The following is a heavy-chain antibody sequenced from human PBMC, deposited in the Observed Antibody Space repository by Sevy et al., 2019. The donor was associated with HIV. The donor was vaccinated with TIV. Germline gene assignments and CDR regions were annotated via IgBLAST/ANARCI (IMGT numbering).Heavy chain of an antibody. CDR2: ISYDGSNK. CDR1: GFTFSSYA. D-gene: IGHD2-15*01. V-gene: IGHV3-30-3*01. Sequence: GGSLRLSCAASGFTFSSYAMHWVRQAPGKGLEWVAVISYDGSNKYYADSVKGRFTISRDNSKNTLYLQMNSLRAEDXXXXXXXXXXXXXXXXXXXXXXDLFDYWGQGTLVTVSS. CDR3: XXXXXXXXXXXXXXXXDLFDY. J-gene: IGHJ4*02.